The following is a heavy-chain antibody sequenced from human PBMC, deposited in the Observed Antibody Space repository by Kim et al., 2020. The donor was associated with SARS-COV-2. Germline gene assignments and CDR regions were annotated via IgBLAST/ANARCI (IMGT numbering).Heavy chain of an antibody. CDR1: GFTFSSYS. CDR2: ISSSSSTI. J-gene: IGHJ4*02. Sequence: GGSLRLSCAASGFTFSSYSMNWVRQAPGKGLEWVSYISSSSSTIYYSYSFKSLFTIPRDNANNSLYLQMNSLRDEYTAVYYCARDSGSSSWQDVDYWGQG. D-gene: IGHD6-13*01. CDR3: ARDSGSSSWQDVDY. V-gene: IGHV3-48*02.